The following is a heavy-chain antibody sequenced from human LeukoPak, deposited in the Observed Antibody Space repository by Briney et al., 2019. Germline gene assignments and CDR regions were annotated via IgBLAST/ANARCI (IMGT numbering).Heavy chain of an antibody. D-gene: IGHD6-19*01. CDR3: AREAVAGRSFFDY. V-gene: IGHV3-72*01. J-gene: IGHJ4*02. CDR2: TRNKANSYTT. Sequence: PGGSLRLSCAASGFTFSDHYMDWVRQAPGKGLEWVGRTRNKANSYTTEYAASVKGRFTISRDDSKNSLYLQMNSLKTEDTAVYYCAREAVAGRSFFDYWGQGTLVTVSS. CDR1: GFTFSDHY.